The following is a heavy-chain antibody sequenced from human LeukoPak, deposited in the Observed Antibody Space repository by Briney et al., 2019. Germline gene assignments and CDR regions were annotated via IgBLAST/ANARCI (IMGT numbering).Heavy chain of an antibody. CDR2: ISSSGSAK. J-gene: IGHJ4*02. Sequence: GGSLRLSCVASGFTFTSYTMNWVRQAPGKGLEWVSYISSSGSAKYYADSVKGRFTISRDNAKNSLYLQMNSLRAEDTAVYYCAAPGVPAATYYFDYWGQGTLVTVSS. CDR3: AAPGVPAATYYFDY. CDR1: GFTFTSYT. D-gene: IGHD2-2*01. V-gene: IGHV3-48*04.